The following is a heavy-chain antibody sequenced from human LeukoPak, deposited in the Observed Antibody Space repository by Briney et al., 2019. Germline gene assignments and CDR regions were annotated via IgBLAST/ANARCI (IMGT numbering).Heavy chain of an antibody. D-gene: IGHD2-21*01. CDR1: GDSLSSGDTY. CDR3: AREFAY. Sequence: SQTLSLTCTVSGDSLSSGDTYWTWIRQPAGKGLEWIGRIYTSGSTNYNPSLKSRVTISRDTSKNQFSLNLSSVTAADTAVYYCAREFAYWGQGALVTASS. V-gene: IGHV4-61*02. J-gene: IGHJ4*02. CDR2: IYTSGST.